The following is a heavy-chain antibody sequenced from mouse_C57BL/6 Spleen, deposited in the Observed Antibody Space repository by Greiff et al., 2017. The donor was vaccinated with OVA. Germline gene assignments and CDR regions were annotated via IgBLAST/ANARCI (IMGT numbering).Heavy chain of an antibody. D-gene: IGHD2-4*01. V-gene: IGHV2-5*01. CDR3: AKNYYYDYDGRGYYAMDY. CDR2: IWRGGST. Sequence: QVQLQQSGPGLVQPSQSLSITCTVSGFSLTSYGVHWVRQSPGKGLEWLGVIWRGGSTDYNAAFMSRLSITKDNSKSQVFFKMNSLQADDTAIYYCAKNYYYDYDGRGYYAMDYWGQGTSVTVSS. J-gene: IGHJ4*01. CDR1: GFSLTSYG.